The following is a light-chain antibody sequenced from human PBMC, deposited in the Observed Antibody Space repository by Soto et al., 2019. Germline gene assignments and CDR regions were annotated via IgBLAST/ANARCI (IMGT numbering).Light chain of an antibody. J-gene: IGKJ4*01. CDR3: QHYDTLVT. Sequence: AAGDRVTITCQASHDINNHLNWFQQRPGKAPKVLIYDASNLEAGVPSRFSGSGSGTDFSFTISSLQPEDAATYYCQHYDTLVTFGGGTKVEIK. V-gene: IGKV1-33*01. CDR1: HDINNH. CDR2: DAS.